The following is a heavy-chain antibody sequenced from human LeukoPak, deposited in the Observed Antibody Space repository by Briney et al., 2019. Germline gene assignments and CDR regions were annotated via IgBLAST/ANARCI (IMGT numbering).Heavy chain of an antibody. Sequence: ASETLSLTCTVSGGSISSSSYYWGWIRQPPGKGLKWIGSIYYSGSTYYNPSLKSRVTISVDTSKNQFSLKLSSVTAADTAVYYCARRRYSSSWYFDYWGQGTLVTVSS. CDR1: GGSISSSSYY. J-gene: IGHJ4*02. CDR3: ARRRYSSSWYFDY. CDR2: IYYSGST. D-gene: IGHD6-13*01. V-gene: IGHV4-39*07.